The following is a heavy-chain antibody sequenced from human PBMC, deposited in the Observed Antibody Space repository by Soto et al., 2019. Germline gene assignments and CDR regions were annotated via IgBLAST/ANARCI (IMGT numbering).Heavy chain of an antibody. CDR3: AREIFGVIISGGRDAFDI. Sequence: SVKVSCKTSGYTFNTYAISWVRQAPGQGLEWMGGIIPIFGTAKYAQKFQGRVTITADESTSTAYMELSSLRSEDTAVYYCAREIFGVIISGGRDAFDIWGQGTMVTVSS. CDR1: GYTFNTYA. V-gene: IGHV1-69*13. CDR2: IIPIFGTA. J-gene: IGHJ3*02. D-gene: IGHD3-3*01.